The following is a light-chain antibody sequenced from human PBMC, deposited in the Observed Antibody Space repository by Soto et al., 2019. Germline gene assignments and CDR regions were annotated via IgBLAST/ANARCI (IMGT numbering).Light chain of an antibody. CDR3: CSYAGSYTEV. Sequence: QSALTQPRSVSGSPGQSVTISCTGTSSDVGSYNYVSWYQQHPGKAPKLMIYDVSQRPAGVPDRFSGSKSGNTASLTISGLQAEDESDYYCCSYAGSYTEVFGGGTKLTVL. V-gene: IGLV2-11*01. CDR1: SSDVGSYNY. J-gene: IGLJ2*01. CDR2: DVS.